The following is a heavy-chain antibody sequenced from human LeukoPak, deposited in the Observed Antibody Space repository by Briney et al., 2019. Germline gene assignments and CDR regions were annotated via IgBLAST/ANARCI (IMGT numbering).Heavy chain of an antibody. J-gene: IGHJ4*02. CDR1: GGSISSYY. V-gene: IGHV4-39*07. D-gene: IGHD1-26*01. CDR2: IYYSGST. Sequence: SETLSLTCTVSGGSISSYYWGWIRQPPGKGLDWIGSIYYSGSTYYNPSLKSRVTISVDTSKNQFSLKLSSVTAADTAVYYCARDRSYSRFDYWGQGTLVTVSS. CDR3: ARDRSYSRFDY.